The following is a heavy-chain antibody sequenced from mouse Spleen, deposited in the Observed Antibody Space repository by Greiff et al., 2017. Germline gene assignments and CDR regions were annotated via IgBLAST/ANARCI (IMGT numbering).Heavy chain of an antibody. CDR1: GFTFSDYG. D-gene: IGHD4-1*01. J-gene: IGHJ3*01. CDR2: ISSGSSTI. V-gene: IGHV5-17*01. CDR3: AVGNWAWGFAY. Sequence: EVKLVESGGGLVKPGGSLKLSCAASGFTFSDYGMHWVRQAPEKGLEWVAYISSGSSTIYYADTVKGRFTISRDNAKNTLFLQMTSLRSEDTAMYYCAVGNWAWGFAYWGQGTLVTVSA.